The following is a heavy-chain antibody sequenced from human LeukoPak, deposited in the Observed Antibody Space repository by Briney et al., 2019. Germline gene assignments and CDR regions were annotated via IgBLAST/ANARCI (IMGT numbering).Heavy chain of an antibody. CDR1: GGSTSSYY. J-gene: IGHJ3*02. V-gene: IGHV4-59*12. CDR3: ATVSTRGTLDAFDI. D-gene: IGHD1-1*01. CDR2: IYYSGST. Sequence: SETLSLTCTVSGGSTSSYYWSWIRQPPGKGLEWIGYIYYSGSTNYNPSLKSRVTISVDTSKNQFSLKLSSVTAADTAVYYCATVSTRGTLDAFDIWGQGTMVTVSS.